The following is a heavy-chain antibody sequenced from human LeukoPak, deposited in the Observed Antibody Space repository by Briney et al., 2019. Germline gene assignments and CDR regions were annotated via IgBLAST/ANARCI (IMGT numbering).Heavy chain of an antibody. Sequence: ASVKVSCKASGGTFSSCAISWVRQAPGQGLEWMGRIIPILGIANYAQKFQGRVTLTTDTSTRTAYMELRSLRSDGTAMYYCARDPSNTSGWYIYFDYWGQGTLVTVSP. V-gene: IGHV1-69*04. CDR1: GGTFSSCA. CDR3: ARDPSNTSGWYIYFDY. CDR2: IIPILGIA. J-gene: IGHJ4*02. D-gene: IGHD6-19*01.